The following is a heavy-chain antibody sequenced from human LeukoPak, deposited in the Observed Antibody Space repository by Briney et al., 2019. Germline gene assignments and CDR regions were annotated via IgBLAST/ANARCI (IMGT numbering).Heavy chain of an antibody. V-gene: IGHV3-21*01. J-gene: IGHJ6*03. D-gene: IGHD2-2*01. CDR3: ARDDIVVVPAATENYYYYYMDV. CDR1: GFTFSSYS. Sequence: GGSLRLSCAASGFTFSSYSMNWVRQAPGKGLEWVSSISSSSSYIYYADSVKGRFTISRDNAKNSLYLQMNSLRAEDTAVYYCARDDIVVVPAATENYYYYYMDVWGKGTTVTVSS. CDR2: ISSSSSYI.